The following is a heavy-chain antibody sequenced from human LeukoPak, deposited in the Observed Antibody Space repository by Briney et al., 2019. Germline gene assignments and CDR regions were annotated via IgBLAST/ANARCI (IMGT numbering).Heavy chain of an antibody. V-gene: IGHV4-4*07. D-gene: IGHD6-13*01. J-gene: IGHJ4*02. Sequence: PSETLSLTCTVSGGSINFYYWSWIRQPAGKGLEWIGRIYSTGSTNYSPSLKCRVTMSVDKSKNQSSLNLSSVTAADTAVYYGAGGIADPYSFDSWGQGTLVTVSS. CDR3: AGGIADPYSFDS. CDR2: IYSTGST. CDR1: GGSINFYY.